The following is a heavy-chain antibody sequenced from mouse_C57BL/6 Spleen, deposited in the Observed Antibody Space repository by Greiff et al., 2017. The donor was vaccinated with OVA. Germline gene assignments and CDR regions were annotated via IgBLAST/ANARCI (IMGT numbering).Heavy chain of an antibody. V-gene: IGHV1-55*01. CDR2: IYPGSGST. J-gene: IGHJ1*03. CDR3: ARNDGSSGWYFDV. D-gene: IGHD1-1*01. CDR1: GYTFTSYW. Sequence: QVQLQQPGAELVKPGASVTMSCKASGYTFTSYWITWVKQRPGQGLEWIGDIYPGSGSTNYNEKFKSKATLTVDTSSSAAYMQLSSLTSEDSAVYYCARNDGSSGWYFDVWGTGTTVTVSS.